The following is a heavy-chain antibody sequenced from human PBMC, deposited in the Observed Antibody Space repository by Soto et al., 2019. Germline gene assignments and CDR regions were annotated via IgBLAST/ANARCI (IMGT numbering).Heavy chain of an antibody. V-gene: IGHV3-21*01. D-gene: IGHD6-6*01. CDR2: ISSSSSYI. CDR3: AREIGSSSTSYYYYGMDV. J-gene: IGHJ6*02. Sequence: GGSLRLSCAASGFTFSSYSMNWVRQAPGKGLEWVSSISSSSSYIYYADSVKGRFTISRDNAKNSLYLQMNSLRAEDTAVYYCAREIGSSSTSYYYYGMDVWGQGTTVTVSS. CDR1: GFTFSSYS.